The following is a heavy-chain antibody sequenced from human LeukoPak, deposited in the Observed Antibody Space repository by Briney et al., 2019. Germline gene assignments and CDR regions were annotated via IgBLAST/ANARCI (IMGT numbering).Heavy chain of an antibody. Sequence: ASVKVSCKASGYTFTGYYMHWVRQAPGQGLEWMGWISAYNGNTNYAQKLQGRVTMTTDTSTSTAYMELRSLRSDDTAVYYCARIEKEKGAFDYWGQGTLVTVSS. D-gene: IGHD2/OR15-2a*01. CDR3: ARIEKEKGAFDY. V-gene: IGHV1-18*04. J-gene: IGHJ4*02. CDR2: ISAYNGNT. CDR1: GYTFTGYY.